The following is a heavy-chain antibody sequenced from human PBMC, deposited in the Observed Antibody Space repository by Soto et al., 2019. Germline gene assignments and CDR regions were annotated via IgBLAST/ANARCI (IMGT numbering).Heavy chain of an antibody. CDR3: VRGPYNYNSRYFDY. Sequence: SETLSLTCTVSGGSFSGYFWTWIRQPPGKGLEWLAEINHSGITNYNPSVESRVSMPVDTSKNQFSLRLYSVTAADTAVYYCVRGPYNYNSRYFDYWGHGTLVTVSS. CDR2: INHSGIT. J-gene: IGHJ4*01. D-gene: IGHD1-1*01. CDR1: GGSFSGYF. V-gene: IGHV4-34*01.